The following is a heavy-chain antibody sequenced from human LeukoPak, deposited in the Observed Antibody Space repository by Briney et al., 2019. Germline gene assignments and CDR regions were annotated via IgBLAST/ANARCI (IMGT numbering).Heavy chain of an antibody. J-gene: IGHJ4*02. V-gene: IGHV4-39*02. CDR1: GGSISSSSYF. Sequence: SETLSLTCSVSGGSISSSSYFWGWIRQPPGKGLEWIASIHYSETTYYNPSLKSRVTISVDTSKNHFSLKLSSVTAADTAVYYCARGPTYQPIDFWGQGTLVTVSS. CDR2: IHYSETT. CDR3: ARGPTYQPIDF. D-gene: IGHD2-2*01.